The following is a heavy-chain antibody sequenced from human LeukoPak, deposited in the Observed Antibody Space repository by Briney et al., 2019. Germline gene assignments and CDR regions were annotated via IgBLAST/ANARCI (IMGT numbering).Heavy chain of an antibody. CDR2: IRYDGSNK. CDR3: AKDSGSYYYMDV. CDR1: GFTFSSYG. V-gene: IGHV3-30*02. D-gene: IGHD1-26*01. J-gene: IGHJ6*03. Sequence: GGSLRLSCAASGFTFSSYGMHWVRQAPGKGLEGVAFIRYDGSNKYYADSVKGRFTISRDNSKNTLYLQMNSLRAEDTAVYYCAKDSGSYYYMDVWGKGTTVTISS.